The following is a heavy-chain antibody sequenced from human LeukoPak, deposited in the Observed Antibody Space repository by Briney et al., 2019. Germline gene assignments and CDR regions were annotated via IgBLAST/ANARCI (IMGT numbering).Heavy chain of an antibody. CDR2: INPSGGST. CDR1: RYTFTSYY. Sequence: ASVKVSFKASRYTFTSYYMHWVRQAPGQGLEWMGIINPSGGSTSYAQKFQGRVTVTRDTSTSTVYMELSSLRSEDTAVYYCAREEGIVGAQSDYRGQGTLVTVSS. D-gene: IGHD1-26*01. CDR3: AREEGIVGAQSDY. V-gene: IGHV1-46*01. J-gene: IGHJ4*02.